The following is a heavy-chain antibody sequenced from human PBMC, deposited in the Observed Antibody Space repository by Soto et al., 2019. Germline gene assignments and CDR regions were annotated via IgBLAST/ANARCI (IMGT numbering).Heavy chain of an antibody. CDR1: GYTFSDYY. V-gene: IGHV3-11*01. CDR3: ASHYDMWSGYLSPVDY. J-gene: IGHJ4*02. CDR2: IDTSGTKI. D-gene: IGHD3-3*01. Sequence: QVQLVESGGDLVKPGGSLRLSCAASGYTFSDYYMSWIRQAPGKGLEWISYIDTSGTKIYYADSVKGRFTITRDNAKNSLYLERNSLRDEDTAVYYCASHYDMWSGYLSPVDYWGQGTLVTVSS.